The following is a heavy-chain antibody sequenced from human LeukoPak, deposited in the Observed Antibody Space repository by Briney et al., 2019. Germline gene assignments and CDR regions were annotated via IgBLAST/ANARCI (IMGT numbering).Heavy chain of an antibody. CDR1: GGTFSSYA. CDR3: ASRGDRVGATDAFDI. Sequence: SVKVSCKASGGTFSSYAISWVRQAPGQGLEWMGRIIPILGIANCAQKFQGRVTITADKSTSTAYMELSSLRSEDTAVYYCASRGDRVGATDAFDIWGQGTMVTVSS. D-gene: IGHD1-26*01. V-gene: IGHV1-69*04. J-gene: IGHJ3*02. CDR2: IIPILGIA.